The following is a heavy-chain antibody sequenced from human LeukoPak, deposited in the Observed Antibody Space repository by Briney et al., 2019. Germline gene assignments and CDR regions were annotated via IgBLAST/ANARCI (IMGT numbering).Heavy chain of an antibody. CDR3: ARELGGTKTGRFDI. D-gene: IGHD1-14*01. V-gene: IGHV3-64*02. Sequence: PGGSLRLSCAASGLRFSYHDMHWVRQAPGKGLEFVSSIGAAGAHTFYADSVKGRFTITRDNFQSTMYLQMDGLRPEDSAVYYCARELGGTKTGRFDIWGQGTVVTVSS. CDR1: GLRFSYHD. J-gene: IGHJ3*02. CDR2: IGAAGAHT.